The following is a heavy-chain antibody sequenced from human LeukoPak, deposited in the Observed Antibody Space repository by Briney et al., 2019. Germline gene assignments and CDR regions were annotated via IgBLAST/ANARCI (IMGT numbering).Heavy chain of an antibody. V-gene: IGHV3-15*01. D-gene: IGHD2-15*01. CDR3: TIVVVVGATIDR. Sequence: GGSLRLSCAASGFTFSNAWMSWVRQAPGKGLEWVGRIKSKTDGGTTDYAEPVKGRFTISRDDSKNTLYLQMNSLKTEDTAVYYCTIVVVVGATIDRWRQGTLVTVSS. CDR1: GFTFSNAW. CDR2: IKSKTDGGTT. J-gene: IGHJ5*02.